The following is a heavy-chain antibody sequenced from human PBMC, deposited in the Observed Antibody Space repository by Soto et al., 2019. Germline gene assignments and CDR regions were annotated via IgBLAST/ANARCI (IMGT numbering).Heavy chain of an antibody. CDR2: ISYDGSNK. V-gene: IGHV3-30-3*01. D-gene: IGHD3-16*01. J-gene: IGHJ6*01. CDR3: ARDGGSYYYDDG. Sequence: WVRQALGKGLEWVAVISYDGSNKYYAGSVKGRFTISRDNSKNTLYLQMNSLRAEDTAVYYCARDGGSYYYDDG.